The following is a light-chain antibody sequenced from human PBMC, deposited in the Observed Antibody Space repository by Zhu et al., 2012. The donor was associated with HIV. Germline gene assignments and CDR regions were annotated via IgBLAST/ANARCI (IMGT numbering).Light chain of an antibody. J-gene: IGKJ2*01. Sequence: EIVLTQSPGILSLSPGERATLSCRASQSINRNYLAWYQQKVGQAPRLLIYDTSKRATGIPARFSGSGSGTDFTLTISSLEPEDFAVYYCHQRSNWPQTFGQGTKLEIK. CDR3: HQRSNWPQT. V-gene: IGKV3-11*01. CDR2: DTS. CDR1: QSINRNY.